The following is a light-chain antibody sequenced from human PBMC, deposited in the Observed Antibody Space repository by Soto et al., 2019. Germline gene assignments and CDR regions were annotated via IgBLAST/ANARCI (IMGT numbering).Light chain of an antibody. V-gene: IGKV3-20*01. CDR1: QSVRSNH. CDR3: QQYGSSPRT. Sequence: EIVLTQSPGTLSLSPGERATLSCRASQSVRSNHLAWYQQKPGQAPRLLIYDASSRATGIPDRFSGSGSGTAFTLTISRLEPEEFAVYYCQQYGSSPRTFGRGTKLEI. J-gene: IGKJ2*01. CDR2: DAS.